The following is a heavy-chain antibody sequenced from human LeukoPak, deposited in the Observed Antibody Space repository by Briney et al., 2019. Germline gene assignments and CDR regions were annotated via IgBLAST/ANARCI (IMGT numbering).Heavy chain of an antibody. CDR2: IISIFGTA. J-gene: IGHJ4*02. CDR1: GGTFSSYA. V-gene: IGHV1-69*06. Sequence: GSSVKVSCKASGGTFSSYAISWVRQAPGQGLEWMGGIISIFGTANYAQKFQGRVTITADKSTSTAYMELSSLRSEDTAVYYCARGPYYYGSGSYYWNYFDYWGQGTLVTVSS. CDR3: ARGPYYYGSGSYYWNYFDY. D-gene: IGHD3-10*01.